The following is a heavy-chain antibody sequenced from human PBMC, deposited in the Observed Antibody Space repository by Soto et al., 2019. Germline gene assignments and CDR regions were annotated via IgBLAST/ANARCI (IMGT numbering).Heavy chain of an antibody. Sequence: PGGSLRLSCAASGFPFPQYGLAWVRQARGKGLEWVSSISGSGDGIAYADSVKGRFTISTDSSKNTLYLQMNNLRADDTAVYFCAKKCRGSCPFDYWGQGTLVTVSS. CDR1: GFPFPQYG. CDR2: ISGSGDGI. D-gene: IGHD1-26*01. V-gene: IGHV3-23*01. CDR3: AKKCRGSCPFDY. J-gene: IGHJ4*02.